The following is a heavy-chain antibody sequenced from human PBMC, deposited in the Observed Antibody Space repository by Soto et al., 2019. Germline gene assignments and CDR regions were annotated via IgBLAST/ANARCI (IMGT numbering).Heavy chain of an antibody. Sequence: GGSLRLSCAASGFTFSSYAMHWVRQAPGKGLEWVAVISYDGSNKYYADSVKGRFTISRDNSKNTLYLQMNSLRAEDTAVYYCAKDVDTAMDYLFDYWGQGTLVTVSS. V-gene: IGHV3-30-3*01. CDR2: ISYDGSNK. D-gene: IGHD5-18*01. J-gene: IGHJ4*02. CDR3: AKDVDTAMDYLFDY. CDR1: GFTFSSYA.